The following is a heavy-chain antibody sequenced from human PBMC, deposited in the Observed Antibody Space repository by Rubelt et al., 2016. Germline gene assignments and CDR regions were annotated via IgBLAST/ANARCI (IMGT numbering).Heavy chain of an antibody. CDR1: GGSISSYY. J-gene: IGHJ5*02. CDR3: ARARITMVRGHYGWFDP. CDR2: IYYSGST. Sequence: QLQLQESGPGLVKPSETLSLTCTVSGGSISSYYWSWIRQPPGKGLEWIGYIYYSGSTNYNPSLKSGVPISVDTSKNQFSLKLSSVTAADTAVYYCARARITMVRGHYGWFDPWGQGTLVTVSS. D-gene: IGHD3-10*01. V-gene: IGHV4-59*01.